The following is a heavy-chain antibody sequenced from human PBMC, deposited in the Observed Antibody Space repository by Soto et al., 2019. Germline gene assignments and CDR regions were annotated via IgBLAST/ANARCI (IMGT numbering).Heavy chain of an antibody. CDR1: GFTFSNAW. CDR2: IKSKTDGGTT. D-gene: IGHD3-22*01. Sequence: GGSLRLSCAASGFTFSNAWINWVRQAPGKGLEWVGRIKSKTDGGTTDYAEPVKGRFAISRDDSNNMVYLQMNSLKIEDTAVYYCTTDSYSTIIIVRFDYWGHGTLVTVS. V-gene: IGHV3-15*07. CDR3: TTDSYSTIIIVRFDY. J-gene: IGHJ4*01.